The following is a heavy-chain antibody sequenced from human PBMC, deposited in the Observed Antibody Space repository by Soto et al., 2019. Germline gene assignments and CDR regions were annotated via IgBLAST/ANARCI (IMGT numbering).Heavy chain of an antibody. V-gene: IGHV4-30-4*01. D-gene: IGHD3-16*02. CDR3: VHLDTSTVGGVIEPNEESDN. CDR2: IYYSECT. CDR1: GISVSSGGCY. Sequence: SETLSLTCTVSGISVSSGGCYRSWIRQTPGKGLEWIGYIYYSECTYYNPPLKSRVTISGDTSKNQFSLKCTSVTAADPAVYYCVHLDTSTVGGVIEPNEESDNLDQGAMLTV. J-gene: IGHJ3*02.